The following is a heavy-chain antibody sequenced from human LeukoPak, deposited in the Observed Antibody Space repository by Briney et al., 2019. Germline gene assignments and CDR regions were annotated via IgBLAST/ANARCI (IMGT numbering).Heavy chain of an antibody. CDR1: GYTLTELS. Sequence: GASVKVSCKVSGYTLTELSMLWVRQAPGQGLEWMGRIIPILGIANYAQKFQGRVTITADKSTSTAYMELSSLRSEDTAVYYCARDQRRDGFPFDYWGQGTLVTVSS. CDR2: IIPILGIA. J-gene: IGHJ4*02. V-gene: IGHV1-69*04. CDR3: ARDQRRDGFPFDY. D-gene: IGHD5-24*01.